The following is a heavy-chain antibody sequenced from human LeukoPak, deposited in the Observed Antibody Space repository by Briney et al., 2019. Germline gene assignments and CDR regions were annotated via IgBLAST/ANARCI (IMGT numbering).Heavy chain of an antibody. D-gene: IGHD2-15*01. Sequence: ASVKVSCKASGYTFISYGMSWVRQAPGQGLEWMGWVSAYGDDTNYVQKYQGRVSMTTYTSTSTAYMELRSLRSDDTAVYYCARDCIGCHGFDYWGQGTLVTVSS. V-gene: IGHV1-18*01. CDR2: VSAYGDDT. CDR3: ARDCIGCHGFDY. J-gene: IGHJ4*02. CDR1: GYTFISYG.